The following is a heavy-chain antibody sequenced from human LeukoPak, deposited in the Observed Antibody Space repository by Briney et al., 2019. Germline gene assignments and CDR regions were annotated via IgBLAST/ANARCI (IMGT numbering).Heavy chain of an antibody. CDR1: GFTFSSYD. J-gene: IGHJ4*02. CDR2: ISDSGGST. CDR3: AKPTRGYSAYERGIGY. D-gene: IGHD5-12*01. Sequence: PGGSLRLSCAASGFTFSSYDMHWVRQATGKGLEWVSAISDSGGSTYYADSVKGRFTISRDNSKTTLYLQMNSLRAEDTAVYYCAKPTRGYSAYERGIGYWGQGTLVTVSS. V-gene: IGHV3-23*01.